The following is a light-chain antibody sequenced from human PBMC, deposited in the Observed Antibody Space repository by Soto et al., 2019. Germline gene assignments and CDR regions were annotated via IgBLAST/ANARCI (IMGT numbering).Light chain of an antibody. Sequence: QSALTQPASVSGSPGQSITISCTGSSSDVGGYNSVSWYQHLPGKAPELMIYDVSNRPSGVSNRFSGSKSGNTASLTISGLQAEDQADYYCNSYTSSGTYVFGTGTKVTVL. CDR2: DVS. J-gene: IGLJ1*01. CDR3: NSYTSSGTYV. V-gene: IGLV2-14*03. CDR1: SSDVGGYNS.